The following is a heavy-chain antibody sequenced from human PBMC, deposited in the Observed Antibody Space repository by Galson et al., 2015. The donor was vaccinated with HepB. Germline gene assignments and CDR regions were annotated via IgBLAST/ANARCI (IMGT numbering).Heavy chain of an antibody. CDR3: AADPHRTTVTTMLF. J-gene: IGHJ4*02. CDR1: GHTLTELS. V-gene: IGHV1-24*01. CDR2: YAPEDGET. D-gene: IGHD4-17*01. Sequence: SCKVSGHTLTELSVHWVRLIPGKGLEWMGGYAPEDGETICAQKFQGRFTMTEDTSTAYMHLNNLGSDDTAVYYCAADPHRTTVTTMLFWGQGTLVAVSS.